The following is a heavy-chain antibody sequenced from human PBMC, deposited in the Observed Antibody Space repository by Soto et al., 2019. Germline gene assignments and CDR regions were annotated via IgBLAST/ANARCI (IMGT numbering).Heavy chain of an antibody. CDR3: ARRWGTTFDY. V-gene: IGHV1-18*01. CDR2: INAQNGDT. D-gene: IGHD3-16*01. Sequence: ASVKVSCKASGYTFTSYGFSWVRQAPGHGLEWMGWINAQNGDTNYAQKFQGRATLTTDTSTTTAYMELRNLRSDDTAVYYCARRWGTTFDYWGQGTLVTVSS. CDR1: GYTFTSYG. J-gene: IGHJ4*02.